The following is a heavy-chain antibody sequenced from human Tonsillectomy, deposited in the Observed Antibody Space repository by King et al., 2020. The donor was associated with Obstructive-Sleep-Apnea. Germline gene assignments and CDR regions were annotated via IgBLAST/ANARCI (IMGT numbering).Heavy chain of an antibody. CDR1: GFTFSNAW. CDR2: IKSKTDGGTT. J-gene: IGHJ6*02. D-gene: IGHD2-2*01. Sequence: VQLVESGGGLVKPGGSLRLSCAASGFTFSNAWMSWVRQAPGKGLEWVGRIKSKTDGGTTDYAAPVKGRFTISRDDSKNTLYRQMNSLKTEDTTVYYCTTAPSFYCSSTSCSNYYYGMDVWGQGTTVTVSS. CDR3: TTAPSFYCSSTSCSNYYYGMDV. V-gene: IGHV3-15*01.